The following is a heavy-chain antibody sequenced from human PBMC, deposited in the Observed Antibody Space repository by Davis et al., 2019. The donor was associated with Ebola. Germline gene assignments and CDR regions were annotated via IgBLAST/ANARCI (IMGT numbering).Heavy chain of an antibody. D-gene: IGHD6-19*01. CDR2: INSDGSST. J-gene: IGHJ4*02. CDR3: TRVGYSSGWDY. CDR1: GFTFSSYW. V-gene: IGHV3-74*01. Sequence: GESLKISCAASGFTFSSYWMHWVRQAPGKGLVWVSRINSDGSSTSYADSVKGRFTISRDNAKNTLYLQMNSLRVEDTAVYYCTRVGYSSGWDYWGQGTLVTVSS.